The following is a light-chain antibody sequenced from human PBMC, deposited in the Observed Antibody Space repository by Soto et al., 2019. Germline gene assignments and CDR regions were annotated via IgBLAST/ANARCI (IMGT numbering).Light chain of an antibody. V-gene: IGKV1-39*01. CDR2: GAS. CDR3: QQTYSDIS. CDR1: RTINTY. J-gene: IGKJ4*02. Sequence: DVRMTQSPSSLSASVGDTITITCRASRTINTYLNWFQQKPGEPPRLLIYGASTLHDGVTSRFSGSGSGADFTLTIRGLQPEDFASYHCQQTYSDISFGGGTKV.